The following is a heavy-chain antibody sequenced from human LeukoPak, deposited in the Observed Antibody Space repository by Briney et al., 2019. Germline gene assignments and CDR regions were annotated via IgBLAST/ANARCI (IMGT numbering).Heavy chain of an antibody. D-gene: IGHD3-22*01. CDR3: ARGVGYYYDSSGYPIN. V-gene: IGHV1-46*01. Sequence: ASVKVSCKASGYTFTSYYMHWVRQAPGQGLEWMGIINPSGGSTSYAQKFQGRVTMTRDMSTSTVYMELSSLRSEDTAVYYCARGVGYYYDSSGYPINWGQGTLVTVSS. CDR2: INPSGGST. CDR1: GYTFTSYY. J-gene: IGHJ4*02.